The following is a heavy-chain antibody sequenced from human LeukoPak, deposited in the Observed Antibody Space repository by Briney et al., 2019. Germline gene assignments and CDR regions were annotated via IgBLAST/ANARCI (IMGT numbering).Heavy chain of an antibody. D-gene: IGHD3-9*01. CDR1: GGTFNSYA. CDR3: ARGSPYYDILTGYSYHYYYYMDV. Sequence: GASVKVSCKASGGTFNSYAISWVRQAPGQGLEWMGGIIPIFGTANYAQKFQGRVTITTDESTSTAYMELSSLRSEDTAVYYCARGSPYYDILTGYSYHYYYYMDVWGKGTTVTVSS. V-gene: IGHV1-69*05. CDR2: IIPIFGTA. J-gene: IGHJ6*03.